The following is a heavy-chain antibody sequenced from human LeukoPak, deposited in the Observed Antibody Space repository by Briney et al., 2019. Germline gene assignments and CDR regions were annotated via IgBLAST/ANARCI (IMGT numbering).Heavy chain of an antibody. CDR2: IYPGDSDT. Sequence: KGGESLKISCKGSGYSFTSYWIGWVRQMPGKGLEWMGIIYPGDSDTRYSPSFQGQVTISADKSISTAYLQWSSLKASDTAMYYCARPAHSGYAGSYYFDYWGQGTLVTVSS. CDR1: GYSFTSYW. D-gene: IGHD5-12*01. V-gene: IGHV5-51*01. J-gene: IGHJ4*02. CDR3: ARPAHSGYAGSYYFDY.